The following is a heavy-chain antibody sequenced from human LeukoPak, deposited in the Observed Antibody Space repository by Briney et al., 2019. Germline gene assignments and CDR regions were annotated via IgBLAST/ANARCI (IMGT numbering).Heavy chain of an antibody. D-gene: IGHD6-19*01. CDR2: IYYSGST. Sequence: SETLSFTGTVPGGSISSYYWSWIRQPPGKGLEWFGYIYYSGSTNYNPSLKSRVTISVDTSKNQFSLKLSSVTAADTAVYYCARGSQYSSGWYRVLDYWGQGTLVTVSS. CDR1: GGSISSYY. CDR3: ARGSQYSSGWYRVLDY. J-gene: IGHJ4*02. V-gene: IGHV4-59*01.